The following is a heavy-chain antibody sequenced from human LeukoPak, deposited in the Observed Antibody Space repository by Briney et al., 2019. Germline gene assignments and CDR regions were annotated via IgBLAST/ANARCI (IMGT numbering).Heavy chain of an antibody. Sequence: RGSLRLSCAASGFMFSHSAMTWVRQTPGKGLEWVSGISESGGATYYAGSAKGRFTISRDNSKNTLYLQMNSLRSDDTAVYYCATVGVGWVAFEYWGQGALVTVSS. CDR3: ATVGVGWVAFEY. CDR1: GFMFSHSA. CDR2: ISESGGAT. D-gene: IGHD3-16*01. V-gene: IGHV3-23*01. J-gene: IGHJ4*02.